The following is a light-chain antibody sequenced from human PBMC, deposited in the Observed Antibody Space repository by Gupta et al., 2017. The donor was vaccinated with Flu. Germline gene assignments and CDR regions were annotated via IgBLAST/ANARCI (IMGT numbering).Light chain of an antibody. CDR3: SSYTSSSTYV. Sequence: QSALTQSASVSGSPGQSITISCTGTSSDVGGYNYVSWYQQHPGKAPKLMIYEVSNRPSGVSNRFSGSKSGNTASLTISGRQAEDEADYYCSSYTSSSTYVFGTGTKVTVL. CDR1: SSDVGGYNY. J-gene: IGLJ1*01. CDR2: EVS. V-gene: IGLV2-14*01.